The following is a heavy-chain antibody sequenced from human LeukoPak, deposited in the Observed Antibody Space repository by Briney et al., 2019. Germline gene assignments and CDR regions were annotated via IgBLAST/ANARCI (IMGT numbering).Heavy chain of an antibody. CDR3: AKATGATVYNAFDI. J-gene: IGHJ3*02. Sequence: GGSLRLSCAASGFAFSSYGIHWVRQVPGKGLGWGSFISYEGTNKYYTDSVRGRFTISRDNAKKTLYLQMNSLRAEDTAVYYCAKATGATVYNAFDIWGQGTMVTVSS. D-gene: IGHD1-26*01. V-gene: IGHV3-30*02. CDR1: GFAFSSYG. CDR2: ISYEGTNK.